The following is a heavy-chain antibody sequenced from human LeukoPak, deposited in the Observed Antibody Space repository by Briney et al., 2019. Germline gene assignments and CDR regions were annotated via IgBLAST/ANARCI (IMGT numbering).Heavy chain of an antibody. CDR3: AKAPVGATGHALDY. Sequence: GGPLRLSRAASGFPLCTYSVTLVRPAPGKGVGWGSSISDNGAIYYADSIKGRFTISRDNSKNMLYLQMNSLRGEDTAVYYCAKAPVGATGHALDYWGQGTLVTVSS. V-gene: IGHV3-23*01. CDR1: GFPLCTYS. D-gene: IGHD1-26*01. CDR2: ISDNGAI. J-gene: IGHJ4*02.